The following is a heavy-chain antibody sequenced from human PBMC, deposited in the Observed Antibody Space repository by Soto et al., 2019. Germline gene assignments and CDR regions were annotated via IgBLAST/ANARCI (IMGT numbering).Heavy chain of an antibody. D-gene: IGHD3-22*01. CDR3: AREWRLLKRQHYYYGMDV. V-gene: IGHV3-20*04. J-gene: IGHJ6*02. CDR1: GFTFDDYG. CDR2: INWNGGST. Sequence: GGSLRLSCAASGFTFDDYGMSWVRQAPGKGLEWVSGINWNGGSTGYADSVKGRFTISRDNAKNSLYLQMNSLRAEDTALYYCAREWRLLKRQHYYYGMDVWGQGTTVTVSS.